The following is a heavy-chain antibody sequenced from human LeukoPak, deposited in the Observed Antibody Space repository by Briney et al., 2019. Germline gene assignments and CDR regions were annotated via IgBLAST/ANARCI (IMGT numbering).Heavy chain of an antibody. CDR2: IYSGDTT. CDR1: GFIVSNNH. CDR3: AREDGTSMDNAFDI. Sequence: GGSLRLSCAASGFIVSNNHINWIRQAPGKGLEWVSIIYSGDTTYYSDSVKGRFILSSDNSKNMLYLQMNSLRVEDTAVYYCAREDGTSMDNAFDIWGQGTMVTVSS. D-gene: IGHD5-18*01. V-gene: IGHV3-66*01. J-gene: IGHJ3*02.